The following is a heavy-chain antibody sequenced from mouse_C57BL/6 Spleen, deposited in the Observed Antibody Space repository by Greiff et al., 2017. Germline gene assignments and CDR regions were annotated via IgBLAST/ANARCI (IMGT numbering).Heavy chain of an antibody. CDR2: IRSKSNNYAT. J-gene: IGHJ2*01. Sequence: EVMLVESGGGLVQPKGSLKLSCAASGFSFNTYAMNWVRQAPGKGLEWVARIRSKSNNYATYYADSVKDRFTISRDDSESMLYLQMNNLKTEDTAMYYCVRDHDYEDYFDYWGQGTTLTVSS. CDR3: VRDHDYEDYFDY. CDR1: GFSFNTYA. D-gene: IGHD2-4*01. V-gene: IGHV10-1*01.